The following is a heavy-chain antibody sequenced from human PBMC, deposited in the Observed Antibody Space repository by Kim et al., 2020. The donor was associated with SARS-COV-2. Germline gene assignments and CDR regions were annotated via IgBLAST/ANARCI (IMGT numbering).Heavy chain of an antibody. CDR2: INTNTGNP. J-gene: IGHJ5*02. CDR3: ARDRYSYGLNWFDP. Sequence: ASVKVSCKASGYTFTSYAMNWVRQAPGQGLEWMGWINTNTGNPTYAQGFTGRFVFSLDTSVSTAYLQISSLKAEDTAVYYCARDRYSYGLNWFDPWGQGTLVIVSS. D-gene: IGHD5-18*01. V-gene: IGHV7-4-1*02. CDR1: GYTFTSYA.